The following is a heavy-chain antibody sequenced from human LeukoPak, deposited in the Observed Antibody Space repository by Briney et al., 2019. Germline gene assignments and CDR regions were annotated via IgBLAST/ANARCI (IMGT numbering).Heavy chain of an antibody. Sequence: GGSLRLSCAASGFTFSSYSMNWVRQAPGKGLEWVSSISSSSSYIYYADSVKGRFTISRDNAKNSLYLQMNSLRAEDTAVYYCARQPQSAWFDPWGQGTLVTVSS. D-gene: IGHD1-14*01. CDR3: ARQPQSAWFDP. V-gene: IGHV3-21*01. CDR2: ISSSSSYI. J-gene: IGHJ5*02. CDR1: GFTFSSYS.